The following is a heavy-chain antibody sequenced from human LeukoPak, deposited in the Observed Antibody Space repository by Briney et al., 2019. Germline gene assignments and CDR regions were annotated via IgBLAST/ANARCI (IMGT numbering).Heavy chain of an antibody. CDR1: GFTFSSYW. V-gene: IGHV3-74*01. D-gene: IGHD1-26*01. Sequence: PGGSLRPSCAASGFTFSSYWMHWVRQAPGKGLVWVSRINSDGSSTSYADSVKGRFTISRDNAKNTLHLQMNSLRAEDTAVYYCATPRGSGSYLAFDYWGQGTLVTVSS. J-gene: IGHJ4*02. CDR2: INSDGSST. CDR3: ATPRGSGSYLAFDY.